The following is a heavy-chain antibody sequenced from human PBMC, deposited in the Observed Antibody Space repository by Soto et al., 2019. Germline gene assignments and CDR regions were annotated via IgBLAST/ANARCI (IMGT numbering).Heavy chain of an antibody. CDR1: GFTFSSYA. CDR3: AKVPPGVRGVLSPMSDY. V-gene: IGHV3-23*01. D-gene: IGHD3-10*01. Sequence: GGSLRLSCAASGFTFSSYAMSWVRQAPGKGLEWVSAISGSGGSTYYADSVKGRFTISRDNSKNTLYLQMNSLRAEDTAVYYCAKVPPGVRGVLSPMSDYWGQGTLVTVSS. CDR2: ISGSGGST. J-gene: IGHJ4*02.